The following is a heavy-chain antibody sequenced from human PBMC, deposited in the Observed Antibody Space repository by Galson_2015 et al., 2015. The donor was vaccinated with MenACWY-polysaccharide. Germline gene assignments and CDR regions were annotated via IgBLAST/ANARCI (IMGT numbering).Heavy chain of an antibody. CDR3: ARRARYCSSTSCHAFDP. V-gene: IGHV3-33*01. D-gene: IGHD2-2*01. Sequence: SLRLSCAASGFTFSSYGMHWVRQAPGKGLEWVAVIWYDGSNKYYADSVKGRFTIPRDNSKNTLYLQMNSLRAEDTAVYYCARRARYCSSTSCHAFDPWGQGTLVTVSS. CDR1: GFTFSSYG. CDR2: IWYDGSNK. J-gene: IGHJ5*02.